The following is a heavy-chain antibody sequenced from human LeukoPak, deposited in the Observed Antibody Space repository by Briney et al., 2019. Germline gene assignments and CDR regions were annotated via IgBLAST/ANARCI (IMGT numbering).Heavy chain of an antibody. D-gene: IGHD6-13*01. V-gene: IGHV4-59*01. J-gene: IGHJ6*03. CDR3: ARASGSGKQQLEKSLYYYYYYMDV. CDR1: GGSFSGYY. CDR2: IYYSGST. Sequence: SETLSLTCAVYGGSFSGYYWSWIRQPPGKGLEWIGYIYYSGSTNYNPSLKSRVTISVDTSKNQFSLKLSSVTAAATAVYYCARASGSGKQQLEKSLYYYYYYMDVWGKGTTVTISS.